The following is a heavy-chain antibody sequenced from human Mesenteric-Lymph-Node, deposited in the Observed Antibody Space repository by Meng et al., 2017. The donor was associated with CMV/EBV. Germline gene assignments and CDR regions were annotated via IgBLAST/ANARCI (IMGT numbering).Heavy chain of an antibody. CDR2: TSNDGNNK. V-gene: IGHV3-30-3*01. J-gene: IGHJ3*02. CDR3: ARHTLVYDILTGYYRGDGFDI. D-gene: IGHD3-9*01. Sequence: GESLKISCAASGFTFSRNAMHWVRKAPGKGLEWLAVTSNDGNNKYYAESVKGRFTISRDNSKNTLFLQMNSLRVEDTAVYYCARHTLVYDILTGYYRGDGFDIWGQGTMVTVSS. CDR1: GFTFSRNA.